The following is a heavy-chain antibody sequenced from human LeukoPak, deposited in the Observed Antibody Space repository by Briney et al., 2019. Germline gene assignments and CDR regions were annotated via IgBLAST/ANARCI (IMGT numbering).Heavy chain of an antibody. J-gene: IGHJ4*02. CDR3: ARGPRAAADDY. V-gene: IGHV1-3*01. Sequence: GGSLRLSCAASGFTFSSYSMNWVRQAPGQRPEWMGWINAGNGNTKYSQKFQGRVTITRDTSASTAYMELSGLTSEDTAVYYCARGPRAAADDYWGQGTLVTVSS. CDR2: INAGNGNT. D-gene: IGHD6-13*01. CDR1: GFTFSSYS.